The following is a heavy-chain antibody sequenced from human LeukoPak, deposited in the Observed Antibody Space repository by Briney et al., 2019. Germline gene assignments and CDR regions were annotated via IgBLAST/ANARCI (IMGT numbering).Heavy chain of an antibody. D-gene: IGHD3-3*01. Sequence: SVKVSCKASGGTFSSYAISWVRQAPGQGLEWMGGIIPIFGTANYAQKFQGRVTITADESTSTAYMELSSLRSEDTAVYYCATNDFWSGHNWFDPWGQGTLVTVSS. V-gene: IGHV1-69*13. CDR2: IIPIFGTA. CDR1: GGTFSSYA. CDR3: ATNDFWSGHNWFDP. J-gene: IGHJ5*02.